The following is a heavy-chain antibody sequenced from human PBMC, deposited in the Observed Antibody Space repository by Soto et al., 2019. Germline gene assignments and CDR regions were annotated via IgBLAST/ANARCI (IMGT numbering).Heavy chain of an antibody. CDR3: ARDPIIYSSYQDYYYYGMDV. CDR2: IIPIFGTA. D-gene: IGHD6-6*01. J-gene: IGHJ6*02. Sequence: GASVKVSCKASGGTFSSYAISWVRQAPGQGLEWMGGIIPIFGTANYAQKFHGRVTITADESTSTAYMELSSLRSEDTAVYYCARDPIIYSSYQDYYYYGMDVWGQGTTVTVSS. CDR1: GGTFSSYA. V-gene: IGHV1-69*13.